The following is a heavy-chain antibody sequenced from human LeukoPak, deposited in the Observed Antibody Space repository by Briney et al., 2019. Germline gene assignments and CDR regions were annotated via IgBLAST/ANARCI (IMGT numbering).Heavy chain of an antibody. D-gene: IGHD3-10*02. J-gene: IGHJ5*02. CDR1: GFTFSSYG. V-gene: IGHV3-30*02. Sequence: GGSLRLSCAASGFTFSSYGMHWVRQAPGKGLELVAFIRYDGSNKYYADSVKGRFTISRDNSKNPLYLQMNSLRAEDTAVYYCAKDLRFLRLFDRTYKDKNWFDPWGQGTLVTVSS. CDR2: IRYDGSNK. CDR3: AKDLRFLRLFDRTYKDKNWFDP.